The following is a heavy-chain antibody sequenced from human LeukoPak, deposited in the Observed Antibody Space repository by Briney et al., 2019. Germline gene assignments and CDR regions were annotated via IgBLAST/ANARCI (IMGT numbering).Heavy chain of an antibody. D-gene: IGHD6-13*01. V-gene: IGHV3-21*01. CDR1: GFTFSSYS. J-gene: IGHJ5*02. Sequence: GGSLRLSCAASGFTFSSYSMNWVRQAPGKGLEWVSSISSSSSYIYYADSVKGRFTISRDNAKNSLYLQMNSLRAEDTAVYYCARNPAPWEQQLGKFWFDPWGQGTLVTASS. CDR2: ISSSSSYI. CDR3: ARNPAPWEQQLGKFWFDP.